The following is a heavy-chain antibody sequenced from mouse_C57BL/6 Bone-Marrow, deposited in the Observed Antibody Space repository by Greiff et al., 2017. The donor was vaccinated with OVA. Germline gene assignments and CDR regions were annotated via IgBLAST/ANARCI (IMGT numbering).Heavy chain of an antibody. CDR3: ARYGYDGYYAMDY. J-gene: IGHJ4*01. CDR2: INPYNGGT. V-gene: IGHV1-19*01. Sequence: SGPVLVKPGASVKMSCKASGYTFTDYYMNWVKQSHGKSLEWIGVINPYNGGTSYNQKFKGKATLTVDKSSSTAYMELNSLTSEDSAVYYCARYGYDGYYAMDYWGQGTSVTVSS. D-gene: IGHD2-2*01. CDR1: GYTFTDYY.